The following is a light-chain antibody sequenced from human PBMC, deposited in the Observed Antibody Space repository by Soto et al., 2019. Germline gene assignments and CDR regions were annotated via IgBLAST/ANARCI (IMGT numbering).Light chain of an antibody. V-gene: IGKV3-11*01. CDR1: QSVSSK. J-gene: IGKJ5*01. Sequence: EIVLTQSPATLSLSPGERATLSCRASQSVSSKLAWYQQKPGQAPRLLIYDASNRATGIPARFSGSGSGTDFTLTISSLEPEDFAVYYCQQRSNWPSITFGQGTRLEIK. CDR2: DAS. CDR3: QQRSNWPSIT.